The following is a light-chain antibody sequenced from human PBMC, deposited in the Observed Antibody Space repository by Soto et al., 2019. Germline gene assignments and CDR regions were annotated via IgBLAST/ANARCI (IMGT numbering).Light chain of an antibody. V-gene: IGLV2-11*01. CDR1: SSDVGGYNY. CDR3: CSYAGTDPLV. Sequence: QSVLTQPRSVSGSPGQSVTISCTGTSSDVGGYNYVSWYQQHPGKAPKLIIYDVSKRPSGVPDRVSGSKSGNTASLTISGLHAEDDADYYCCSYAGTDPLVFGGGTKLTVL. CDR2: DVS. J-gene: IGLJ2*01.